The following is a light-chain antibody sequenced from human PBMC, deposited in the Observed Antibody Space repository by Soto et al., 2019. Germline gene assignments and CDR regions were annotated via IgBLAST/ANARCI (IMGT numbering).Light chain of an antibody. V-gene: IGLV2-8*01. CDR1: KSDIGSYNF. Sequence: QSVLTQPPSASGSPGQAVTISCTGTKSDIGSYNFVSWYQQHPGKAPKLIISEVSKRPSGVPERFSGSKSGNTASLTVSGLQAEDEADYYCSSHTSSSTLVFGGGTKVTVL. CDR3: SSHTSSSTLV. J-gene: IGLJ2*01. CDR2: EVS.